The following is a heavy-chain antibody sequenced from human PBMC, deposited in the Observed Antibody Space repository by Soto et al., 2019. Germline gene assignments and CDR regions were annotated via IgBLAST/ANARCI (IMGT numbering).Heavy chain of an antibody. CDR1: GGSFSGYY. D-gene: IGHD4-17*01. V-gene: IGHV4-34*01. CDR3: ARVFTVTTHWLDP. Sequence: SETLSLTCAVYGGSFSGYYWSWIRQPPGKGLEWIGEINHSGSTNYNPSLKSRVTISVDTSKNQFSLKLSSVTAADTAVYYCARVFTVTTHWLDPWGQGTLVTVYS. J-gene: IGHJ5*02. CDR2: INHSGST.